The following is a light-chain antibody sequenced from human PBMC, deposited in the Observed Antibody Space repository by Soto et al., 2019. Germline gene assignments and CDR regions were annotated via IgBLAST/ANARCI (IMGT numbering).Light chain of an antibody. Sequence: EIVLTQSPGTLSLSPGERATLSCRASQSDSSNYLAGYQQKPGQAPRLLIYGASRGAAGIPDRFSGSGSGTDFTLTISRLEPEDFAVYFCQQYGRSPMFTFGQGTKLEIK. CDR1: QSDSSNY. CDR3: QQYGRSPMFT. J-gene: IGKJ2*01. CDR2: GAS. V-gene: IGKV3-20*01.